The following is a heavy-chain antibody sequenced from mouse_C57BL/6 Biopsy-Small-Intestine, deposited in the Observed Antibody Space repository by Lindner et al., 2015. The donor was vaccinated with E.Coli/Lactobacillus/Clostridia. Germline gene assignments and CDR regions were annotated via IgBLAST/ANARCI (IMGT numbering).Heavy chain of an antibody. CDR1: GYAFSSSW. CDR2: IYPGDGDT. CDR3: ARWLLHYYAMDY. D-gene: IGHD2-3*01. V-gene: IGHV1-82*01. Sequence: VQLQESGPEVVKPGASVKISCKASGYAFSSSWMNWVKQRPGKGLEWIGRIYPGDGDTNYNGKFKGKATLTADKSSSTAYMQLNSLTSDDSAVYFCARWLLHYYAMDYWGQGTSVTVSS. J-gene: IGHJ4*01.